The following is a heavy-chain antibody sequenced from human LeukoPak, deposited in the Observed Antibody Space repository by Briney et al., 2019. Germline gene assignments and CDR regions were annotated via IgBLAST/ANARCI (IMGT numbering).Heavy chain of an antibody. Sequence: GGSLRLSCVTSGFTFSTFDMHWVRQAPGKGLEWVAVISSGGDIKIYADSVKGRFTISRDNSKNTLYLEMNSLRVDDTAVYWCARDYRSGAPDYLDSWGQGTLVTVSS. D-gene: IGHD1-14*01. J-gene: IGHJ4*02. V-gene: IGHV3-30-3*01. CDR2: ISSGGDIK. CDR3: ARDYRSGAPDYLDS. CDR1: GFTFSTFD.